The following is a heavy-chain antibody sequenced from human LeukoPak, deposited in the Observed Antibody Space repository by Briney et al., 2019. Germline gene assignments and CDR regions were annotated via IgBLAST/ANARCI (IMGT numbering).Heavy chain of an antibody. V-gene: IGHV1-69*01. J-gene: IGHJ4*02. CDR2: IIPIFGTA. CDR1: GGTFSSYA. D-gene: IGHD5-18*01. Sequence: ASVKVSCKASGGTFSSYAISWVRQAAGQGLEWMGGIIPIFGTANYAQKFQGRVTITADESTSTAYMELSSLRSEDTAVYYCASPYSYGYNLGDYYFDYWGQGTLVTVSS. CDR3: ASPYSYGYNLGDYYFDY.